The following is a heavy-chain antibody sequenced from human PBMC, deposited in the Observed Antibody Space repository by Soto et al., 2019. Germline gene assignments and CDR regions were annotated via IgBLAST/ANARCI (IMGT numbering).Heavy chain of an antibody. Sequence: QVQLVESGGGVVQPGRSLRLSCAASGFAFSSYGMHWVRQAPSKGLEWVAVIWYDGSNKYYADSVKGRFTISRDNSKNTLYLQMNSLTAEDTAVYYCTRGSPRNTDFDYWGQGTLVTVSS. CDR1: GFAFSSYG. J-gene: IGHJ4*02. CDR3: TRGSPRNTDFDY. V-gene: IGHV3-33*01. CDR2: IWYDGSNK. D-gene: IGHD1-1*01.